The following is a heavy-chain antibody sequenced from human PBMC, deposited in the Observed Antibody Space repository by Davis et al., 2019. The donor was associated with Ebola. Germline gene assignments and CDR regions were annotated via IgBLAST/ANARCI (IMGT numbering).Heavy chain of an antibody. Sequence: GESLKISCAASGFTFSRHGMQLVRTAPGKGLEWVAVISNDGGSQFYADSVKGRFTISRDNSKNTLYLQLNSLRPEDTAVYYCAKLWCSATSCSGIDNWGQGTLVTVSS. CDR3: AKLWCSATSCSGIDN. CDR2: ISNDGGSQ. CDR1: GFTFSRHG. V-gene: IGHV3-30*18. D-gene: IGHD2-2*01. J-gene: IGHJ4*02.